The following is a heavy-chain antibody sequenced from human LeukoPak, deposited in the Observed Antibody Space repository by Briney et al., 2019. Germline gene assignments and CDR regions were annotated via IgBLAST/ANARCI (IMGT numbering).Heavy chain of an antibody. CDR3: ARVGYSSSWYFDY. CDR2: MNPNSGGT. V-gene: IGHV1-2*06. J-gene: IGHJ4*02. D-gene: IGHD6-13*01. Sequence: ASVKVSCKASGYTFTGYYMHWVRQAPGQGLEWMGRMNPNSGGTNYAQKFQGRVTTTRHTSISTAYMELSRLRSDDTAVYYCARVGYSSSWYFDYWGQGTLVTVSS. CDR1: GYTFTGYY.